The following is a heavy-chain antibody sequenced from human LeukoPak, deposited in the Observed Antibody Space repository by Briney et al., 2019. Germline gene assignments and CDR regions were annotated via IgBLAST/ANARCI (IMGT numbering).Heavy chain of an antibody. CDR3: ARQGGRITGDDFWYFDL. J-gene: IGHJ2*01. CDR1: GGSISSGTFY. Sequence: SETLSLTCTVSGGSISSGTFYWGWVRQPQGKGLEWIGTSYHSGSSYSNPSLKSRVTMSVDTSKNQFSLNLNSMTAADTAVYYCARQGGRITGDDFWYFDLWGRGTLVTVSS. V-gene: IGHV4-39*07. CDR2: SYHSGSS. D-gene: IGHD7-27*01.